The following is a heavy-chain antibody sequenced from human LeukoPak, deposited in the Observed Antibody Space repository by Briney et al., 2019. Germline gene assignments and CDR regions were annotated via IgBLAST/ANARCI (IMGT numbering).Heavy chain of an antibody. CDR1: GVSISSGDYY. CDR3: ARAYDSSGYELDY. V-gene: IGHV4-30-4*01. CDR2: IYYSGST. D-gene: IGHD3-22*01. Sequence: PSETLSLTCTVSGVSISSGDYYWSWIRQPPGKGLEWIGYIYYSGSTYYNPSLKSRVTISVDTSKNQFSLKLSSVTAADTAVYYCARAYDSSGYELDYWGQGTLVTASS. J-gene: IGHJ4*02.